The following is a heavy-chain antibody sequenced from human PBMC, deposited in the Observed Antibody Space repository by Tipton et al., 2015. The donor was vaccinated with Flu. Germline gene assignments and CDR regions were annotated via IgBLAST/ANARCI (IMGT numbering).Heavy chain of an antibody. CDR1: GFSFSSYA. CDR2: ISGSGT. D-gene: IGHD2-21*02. J-gene: IGHJ4*02. V-gene: IGHV3-23*01. CDR3: CYGDCFY. Sequence: SLRLSCAASGFSFSSYAMSWVRQAPGKGLEWVSLISGSGTYYADSVKGRFTISRDNSRNTLYLQMNSLRAEDTAVYYSCYGDCFYWGQGTLVTVSS.